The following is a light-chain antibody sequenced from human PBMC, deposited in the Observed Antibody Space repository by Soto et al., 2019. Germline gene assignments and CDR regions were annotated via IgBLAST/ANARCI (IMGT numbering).Light chain of an antibody. CDR2: VAS. CDR1: QSVSSSY. V-gene: IGKV3-20*01. J-gene: IGKJ2*01. Sequence: EIVLTQSPGTLSLSPGERATLSCRASQSVSSSYLAWYQQKPGQAPRVLIHVASSRATGIPDRFSGSGSGTDFTLTISRLEPEDFAVYFCQQYCNPPPNAFGQGTKVEIK. CDR3: QQYCNPPPNA.